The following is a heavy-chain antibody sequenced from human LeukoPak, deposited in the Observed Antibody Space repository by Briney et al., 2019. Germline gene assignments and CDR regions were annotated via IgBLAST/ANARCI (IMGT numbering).Heavy chain of an antibody. CDR2: ISAYNGNT. CDR1: GYTFTSYG. CDR3: ARDFCSSTSCYTSSWFDP. J-gene: IGHJ5*02. Sequence: ASVKASCKASGYTFTSYGISWVRQAPGQGLEWMGWISAYNGNTNYAQKLQGRVTMTTDTSTSTAYMELRSLRSDDTAVYYCARDFCSSTSCYTSSWFDPWGQGTLVTVSS. D-gene: IGHD2-2*02. V-gene: IGHV1-18*01.